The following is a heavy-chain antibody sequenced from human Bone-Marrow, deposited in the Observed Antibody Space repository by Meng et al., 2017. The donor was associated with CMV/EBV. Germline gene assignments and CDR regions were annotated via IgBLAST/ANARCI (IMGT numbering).Heavy chain of an antibody. CDR3: TLAHCSSTSCYGNWLDP. CDR2: MNPNSGNT. V-gene: IGHV1-8*01. Sequence: ASVKVSCKASGSTFTSYDINWVRQATGQGLEWMGWMNPNSGNTGYAQKFQGRVTMTRNTSISTAYMELSSLRSEDTAVYYCTLAHCSSTSCYGNWLDPWGQGTLDTVSS. J-gene: IGHJ5*02. CDR1: GSTFTSYD. D-gene: IGHD2-2*01.